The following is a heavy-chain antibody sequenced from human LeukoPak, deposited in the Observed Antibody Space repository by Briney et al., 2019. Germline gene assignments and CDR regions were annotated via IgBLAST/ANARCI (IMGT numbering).Heavy chain of an antibody. CDR2: IYYSGST. CDR1: GGSISSGGYY. CDR3: ARGDYRGSYLDAFDI. Sequence: SETLSLTCTVSGGSISSGGYYWSWIRQHPGKGLEWIGYIYYSGSTYYNPSLKSRVTISVDTSKNQFSLKLSSVTAADTAVYYCARGDYRGSYLDAFDIWGQGTMVTVSS. J-gene: IGHJ3*02. V-gene: IGHV4-31*03. D-gene: IGHD1-26*01.